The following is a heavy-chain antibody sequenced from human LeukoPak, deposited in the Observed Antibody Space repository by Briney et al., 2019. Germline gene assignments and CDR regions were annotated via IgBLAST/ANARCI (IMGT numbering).Heavy chain of an antibody. D-gene: IGHD1-1*01. CDR3: ARETGTTGTTRSDY. CDR1: GFTFSSYS. CDR2: ISSSSSYI. J-gene: IGHJ4*02. Sequence: GGSLRLSCAASGFTFSSYSMNWARQPPGKGLDWAPPISSSSSYIYYADSVKGRFTISRDNAKNSLYLQMNSLRAEDTAVYYCARETGTTGTTRSDYWGQGTLVTVSS. V-gene: IGHV3-21*01.